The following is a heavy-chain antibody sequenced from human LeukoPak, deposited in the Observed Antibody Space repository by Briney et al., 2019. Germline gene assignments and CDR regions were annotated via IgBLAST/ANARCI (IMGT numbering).Heavy chain of an antibody. Sequence: PSETLSLTCVVSGYSISSGYYRGWIRQSPGKGLEWIESIYHSGSTYYNPSLKSRVTISVDTSKNQFSLKLDSVAAADTDIYYCARPRVGAALFDYWGQGTLVTVSS. CDR1: GYSISSGYY. CDR3: ARPRVGAALFDY. V-gene: IGHV4-38-2*01. J-gene: IGHJ4*02. D-gene: IGHD1-26*01. CDR2: IYHSGST.